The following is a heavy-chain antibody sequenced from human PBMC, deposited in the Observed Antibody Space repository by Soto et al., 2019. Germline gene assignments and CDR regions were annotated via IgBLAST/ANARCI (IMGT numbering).Heavy chain of an antibody. CDR2: IYYSGST. V-gene: IGHV4-30-4*01. D-gene: IGHD3-22*01. Sequence: PSETLSLTCTVSGGSISSGDYYWSWIRQPPGKGLEWIGYIYYSGSTYYNPSLKSRVTISVDTSKNQFSLKLSSVTAADTAVYYCAGEYYYDSSGYYQNWFDPWGQGTLVTVSS. CDR3: AGEYYYDSSGYYQNWFDP. CDR1: GGSISSGDYY. J-gene: IGHJ5*02.